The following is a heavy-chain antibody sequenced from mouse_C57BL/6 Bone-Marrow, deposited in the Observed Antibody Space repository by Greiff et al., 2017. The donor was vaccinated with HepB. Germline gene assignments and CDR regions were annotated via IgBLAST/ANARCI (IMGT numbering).Heavy chain of an antibody. D-gene: IGHD4-1*01. CDR2: ISDGGSYT. CDR1: GLTFSSYA. CDR3: ARGQTGNYAMDY. V-gene: IGHV5-4*01. Sequence: EVHLVESGGGLVKPGGSLKLSCAASGLTFSSYAMSWVRQTPEKRLEWVATISDGGSYTYYPDNVKGRFTISRDNAKNNLYLQMSHLKSEDTAMYYCARGQTGNYAMDYWGQGTSVTVSS. J-gene: IGHJ4*01.